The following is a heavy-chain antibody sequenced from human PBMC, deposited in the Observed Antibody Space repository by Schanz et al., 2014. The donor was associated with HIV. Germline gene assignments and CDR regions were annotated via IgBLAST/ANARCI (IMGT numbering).Heavy chain of an antibody. Sequence: QVQLVESGGGVVQPGRSLRLSCAASGFTFSKYGIHWVRQAPGKGLEWVAVTSYVANNEKYADSVKGRFTVSRDTSKNTVFLQMNSLTVEDTAMYYCAKDGYSSAYYIDYWGQGTLVTVSS. CDR2: TSYVANNE. CDR3: AKDGYSSAYYIDY. J-gene: IGHJ4*02. CDR1: GFTFSKYG. V-gene: IGHV3-30*19. D-gene: IGHD5-12*01.